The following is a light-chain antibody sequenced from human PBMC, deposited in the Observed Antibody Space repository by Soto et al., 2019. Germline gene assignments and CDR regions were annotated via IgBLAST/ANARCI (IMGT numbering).Light chain of an antibody. CDR3: QQYNSYSYP. V-gene: IGKV1-5*03. CDR1: QSISSW. J-gene: IGKJ2*01. Sequence: DIQMTQSPSTLSASVGDRVTITCRASQSISSWLAWYQQKPGKAPKLLIYKASSLESGVPSRFSCSGSGTELTLTISSLQTDDFATYYRQQYNSYSYPFGQATKVDIK. CDR2: KAS.